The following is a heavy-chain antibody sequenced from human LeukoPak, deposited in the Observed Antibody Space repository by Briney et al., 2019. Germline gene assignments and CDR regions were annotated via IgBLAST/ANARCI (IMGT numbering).Heavy chain of an antibody. V-gene: IGHV4-34*01. CDR1: GGSFSGYY. Sequence: SETLSLTCAVYGGSFSGYYWSWIRQPPGKGLEWSGEINHSGSTNYNPSLKSRVTISVDTSKIQFSLKLSSVTAADTAVYYCARALSFWSGYCFDYWGQGTLVTVSS. D-gene: IGHD3-3*01. CDR2: INHSGST. CDR3: ARALSFWSGYCFDY. J-gene: IGHJ4*02.